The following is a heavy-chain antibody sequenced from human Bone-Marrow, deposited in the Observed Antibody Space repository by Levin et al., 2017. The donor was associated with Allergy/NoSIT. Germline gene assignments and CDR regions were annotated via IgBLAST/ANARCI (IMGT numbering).Heavy chain of an antibody. CDR3: ATQAAGPDAFDV. Sequence: KVSCEGSGDIFSNYWVAWVRHMPGKGLEWMGSIYPTDSDTRYSPSFQGQVTISVDKSISTAYLQWNGLKASDTAMYYCATQAAGPDAFDVWGQGTMVTVSS. J-gene: IGHJ3*01. V-gene: IGHV5-51*01. D-gene: IGHD6-19*01. CDR2: IYPTDSDT. CDR1: GDIFSNYW.